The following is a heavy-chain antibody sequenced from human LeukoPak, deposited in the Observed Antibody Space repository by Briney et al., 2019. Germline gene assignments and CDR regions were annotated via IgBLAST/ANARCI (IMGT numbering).Heavy chain of an antibody. V-gene: IGHV1-18*01. D-gene: IGHD2-15*01. CDR3: ARDVVVVVAATRSNWFDP. J-gene: IGHJ5*02. CDR2: GSAYNGNT. CDR1: GYTFSSYG. Sequence: ASVNVSYKASGYTFSSYGISWVRQPPGQGREGMGWGSAYNGNTNYSQKLQGRVTMTADTSTSTAYMELRSLRSDDTAVYYCARDVVVVVAATRSNWFDPWGQGTLVTVSS.